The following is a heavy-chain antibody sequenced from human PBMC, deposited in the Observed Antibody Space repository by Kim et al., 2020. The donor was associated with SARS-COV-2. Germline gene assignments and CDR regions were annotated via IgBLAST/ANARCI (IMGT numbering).Heavy chain of an antibody. Sequence: YYADSVKGRFTISRDNSRDTLYRQMNSLRAEETDVYYCAKGLVSGRFFDYWGQGTLVTVSS. CDR3: AKGLVSGRFFDY. J-gene: IGHJ4*02. V-gene: IGHV3-30*02. D-gene: IGHD3-9*01.